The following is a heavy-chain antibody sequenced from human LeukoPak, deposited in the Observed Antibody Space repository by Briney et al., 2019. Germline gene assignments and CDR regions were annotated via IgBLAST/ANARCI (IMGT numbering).Heavy chain of an antibody. CDR2: ISSSSSTI. Sequence: GGSLRLSCAASGFTFSSNAMSWVRQAPGKGLEWVSYISSSSSTIYYADSVKGRFTISRDNAKNSLYLQMNSLRAEDTAVYYCARDFGERRVPNAFDIWGQGTMVTVSS. V-gene: IGHV3-48*01. CDR1: GFTFSSNA. J-gene: IGHJ3*02. D-gene: IGHD3-10*01. CDR3: ARDFGERRVPNAFDI.